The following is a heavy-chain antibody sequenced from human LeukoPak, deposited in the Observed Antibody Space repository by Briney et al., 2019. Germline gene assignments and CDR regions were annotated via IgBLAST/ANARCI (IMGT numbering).Heavy chain of an antibody. CDR2: ISGSGGST. D-gene: IGHD3-22*01. V-gene: IGHV3-23*01. CDR3: AKGPRSTRRRDSSGYYDY. Sequence: GGSLRLSCAASGFIFSSYAMSWVRQAPGQGLEWVSAISGSGGSTYYADSVKGRFTISRDNSKNTLCLQMNSLRAEDTAVYYCAKGPRSTRRRDSSGYYDYWGQGTLVTVSS. J-gene: IGHJ4*02. CDR1: GFIFSSYA.